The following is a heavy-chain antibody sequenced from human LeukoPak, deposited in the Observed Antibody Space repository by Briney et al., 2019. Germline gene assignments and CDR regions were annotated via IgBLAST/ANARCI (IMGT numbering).Heavy chain of an antibody. V-gene: IGHV3-53*05. CDR2: IYSGGST. CDR1: GLTVSSNY. CDR3: AKDLNDYGDYSGAFDI. D-gene: IGHD4-17*01. Sequence: GRSLRLSCAASGLTVSSNYMSWVRQAPGKGLEWVSVIYSGGSTYYADSVKGRFTISRDNSKNTLYLQMNSLRAEDTAVYYCAKDLNDYGDYSGAFDIWGQGTMVTVSS. J-gene: IGHJ3*02.